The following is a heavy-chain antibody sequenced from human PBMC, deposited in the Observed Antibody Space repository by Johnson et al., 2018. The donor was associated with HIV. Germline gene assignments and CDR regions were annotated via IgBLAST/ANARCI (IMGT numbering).Heavy chain of an antibody. CDR3: ASPRAVAGGAAFDL. J-gene: IGHJ3*01. D-gene: IGHD6-19*01. CDR1: GFTFSSYA. CDR2: ISYDGSNK. Sequence: QVQLVESGGGVVQPGRSLRLSCAASGFTFSSYAMHWVRQAPGKGLEWVAVISYDGSNKYYADSVKGRFTISRDNSKNTLYLQMNSVRAEDTAVSSCASPRAVAGGAAFDLWGQGVMVTVSS. V-gene: IGHV3-30*04.